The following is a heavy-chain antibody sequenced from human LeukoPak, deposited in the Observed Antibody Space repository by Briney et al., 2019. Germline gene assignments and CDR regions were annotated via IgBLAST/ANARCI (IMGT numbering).Heavy chain of an antibody. CDR3: ARARYSSAPFDY. J-gene: IGHJ4*02. CDR2: IYYSGST. V-gene: IGHV4-59*01. CDR1: GGSISSYY. Sequence: SETLSLTCIVSGGSISSYYWSWIRQPPGKGLEWIGYIYYSGSTNYNPSLKSRVTISVVTSMNQFSLKLSSVTAADTAVYYCARARYSSAPFDYWGQGTLITVSS. D-gene: IGHD6-25*01.